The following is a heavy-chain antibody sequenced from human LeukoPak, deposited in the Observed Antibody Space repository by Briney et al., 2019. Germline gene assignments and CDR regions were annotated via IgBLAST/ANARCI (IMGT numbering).Heavy chain of an antibody. CDR3: TRPYYYDSSGSPDY. CDR1: GSSISSGYY. V-gene: IGHV4-38-2*02. Sequence: SETLSLTCTVSGSSISSGYYWGWIRQPPGKGLEWIGNIYHSGSTYYNPSLKSRVTISVDTSKNQFSLKLSSVTAADTAVYYCTRPYYYDSSGSPDYWGQGTLVTVSS. J-gene: IGHJ4*02. CDR2: IYHSGST. D-gene: IGHD3-22*01.